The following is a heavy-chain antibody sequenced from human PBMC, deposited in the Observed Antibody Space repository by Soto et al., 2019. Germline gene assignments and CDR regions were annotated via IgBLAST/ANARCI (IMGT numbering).Heavy chain of an antibody. V-gene: IGHV1-58*02. J-gene: IGHJ4*02. D-gene: IGHD1-20*01. CDR2: IVVGSGKT. CDR1: GFTFTSSA. Sequence: ASVKVSCKASGFTFTSSAMQWVRQARGQRLEWIGWIVVGSGKTNYAQKFQERVTITRDMSTRTAYMELSSLRSEDTAVYYCAGGNWNDRAQFDYWGQGTLVTVSS. CDR3: AGGNWNDRAQFDY.